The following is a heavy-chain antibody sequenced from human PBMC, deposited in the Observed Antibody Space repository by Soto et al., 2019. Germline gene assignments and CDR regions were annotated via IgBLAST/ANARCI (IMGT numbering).Heavy chain of an antibody. CDR1: GFTFSSYA. J-gene: IGHJ4*02. CDR3: AKDAGLPGYSYGYFDY. CDR2: ISGSGGST. Sequence: EVQLLESGGGLVQPGGSLRLSCAASGFTFSSYAMSWVRQAPGKGLEWVSAISGSGGSTYYADFVKGRFTISRDNSKNTLYLQMNSLRAEDTAVYYCAKDAGLPGYSYGYFDYWGQGTLVTVSS. V-gene: IGHV3-23*01. D-gene: IGHD5-18*01.